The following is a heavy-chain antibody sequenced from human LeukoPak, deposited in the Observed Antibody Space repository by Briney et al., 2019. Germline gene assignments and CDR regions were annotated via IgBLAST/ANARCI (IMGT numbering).Heavy chain of an antibody. J-gene: IGHJ4*02. CDR3: ARDLAAAEYYFDY. CDR1: GFTFSDYY. D-gene: IGHD6-13*01. Sequence: GGSLRLSCAASGFTFSDYYMSWIRQAPGKGLEWVSCISSSGSTIYYADSVKGRFTIPRDNAKNSLYLQMNSLRAEDTAVYYCARDLAAAEYYFDYWGQGTLVTVSS. CDR2: ISSSGSTI. V-gene: IGHV3-11*04.